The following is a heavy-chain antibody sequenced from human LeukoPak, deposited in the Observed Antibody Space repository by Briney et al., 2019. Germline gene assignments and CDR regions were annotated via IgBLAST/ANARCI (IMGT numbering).Heavy chain of an antibody. CDR2: TSYDGSDT. D-gene: IGHD6-19*01. J-gene: IGHJ4*02. CDR1: GFTFSSYG. Sequence: PGRSLRLSCATSGFTFSSYGMHWVRQAPGKGLEWVAVTSYDGSDTYYADSVKGRFTISRDNPKNTLYLQINSLRAEDTAVYYCAKDRWIRRISLAGQDYWGQGTLVTVSS. V-gene: IGHV3-30*18. CDR3: AKDRWIRRISLAGQDY.